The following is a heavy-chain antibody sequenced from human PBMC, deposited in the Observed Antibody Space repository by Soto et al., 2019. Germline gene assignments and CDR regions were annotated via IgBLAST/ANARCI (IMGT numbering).Heavy chain of an antibody. D-gene: IGHD5-12*01. Sequence: QVQLVQSGAEVKKPGASVKVSCKPSRYTFITYDINWLRQATGQGLEWMGWMNPSSGNTGYPQKLQGRVTMTRDTSTSTAYMELSSLTSDDTAVYYCVVATADAFDIWGQGTMVTVSS. CDR1: RYTFITYD. V-gene: IGHV1-8*01. CDR2: MNPSSGNT. CDR3: VVATADAFDI. J-gene: IGHJ3*02.